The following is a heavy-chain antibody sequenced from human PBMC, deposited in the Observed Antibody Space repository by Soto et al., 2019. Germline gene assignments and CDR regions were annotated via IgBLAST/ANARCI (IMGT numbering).Heavy chain of an antibody. CDR2: ISWNSGSI. Sequence: GGSLRLSCAASGFTFRSYNMHWVRQAPGEGLEWVSGISWNSGSIGYADSVKGRFTISRDNAKNSLYLQMNSLRAEDTALYYCAKEISPRSGCSCAFDIWGQGTMVTVSS. CDR3: AKEISPRSGCSCAFDI. V-gene: IGHV3-9*01. D-gene: IGHD3-3*01. CDR1: GFTFRSYN. J-gene: IGHJ3*02.